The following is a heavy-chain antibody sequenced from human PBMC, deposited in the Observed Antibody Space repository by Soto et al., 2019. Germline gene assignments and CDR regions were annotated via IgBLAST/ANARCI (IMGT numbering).Heavy chain of an antibody. Sequence: PGGSLRLSCAASGLTFSDYWMSWVRQAPGKGLEWVANIKKDGSQNYADSLRGRFTISRDNSKNTLYLEINSLRAEDTALYYCARHAGSLWFGEYSFDYWGQGTLVTVSS. V-gene: IGHV3-7*01. CDR1: GLTFSDYW. J-gene: IGHJ4*02. CDR2: IKKDGSQ. CDR3: ARHAGSLWFGEYSFDY. D-gene: IGHD3-10*01.